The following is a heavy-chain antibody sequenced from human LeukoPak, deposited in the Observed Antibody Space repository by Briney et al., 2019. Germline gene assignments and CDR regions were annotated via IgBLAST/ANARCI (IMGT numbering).Heavy chain of an antibody. CDR2: ISYDGSNK. Sequence: GGSLRLSCAASGFTFSSYWMSWVRQAPGKGLEWVAVISYDGSNKYYADSVKGRFTISRDNSKNTLYLQMNSLRAEDTAVYYCAKDGEDIVVVLATSGVAFDIWGQGTMVTVSS. CDR1: GFTFSSYW. D-gene: IGHD2-2*01. J-gene: IGHJ3*02. V-gene: IGHV3-30*18. CDR3: AKDGEDIVVVLATSGVAFDI.